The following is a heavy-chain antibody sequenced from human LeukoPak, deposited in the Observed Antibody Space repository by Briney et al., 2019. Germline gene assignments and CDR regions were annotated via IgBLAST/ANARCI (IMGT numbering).Heavy chain of an antibody. V-gene: IGHV3-48*03. Sequence: GGSLRLSCAASGFTFSSYEMNWVRQAPGKGLEWVSYISSSGSTIYYADSVKGRFTISRDNAKNSLYLQMNSLRAEDTAVYYCARDPYYYDSSGFPYGMDVWGQGTTVTVSS. CDR3: ARDPYYYDSSGFPYGMDV. D-gene: IGHD3-22*01. CDR2: ISSSGSTI. J-gene: IGHJ6*02. CDR1: GFTFSSYE.